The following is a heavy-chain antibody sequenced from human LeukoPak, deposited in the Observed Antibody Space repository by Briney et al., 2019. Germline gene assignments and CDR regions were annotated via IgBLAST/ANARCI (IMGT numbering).Heavy chain of an antibody. CDR3: AKGLAAAGRELWFDP. D-gene: IGHD6-13*01. V-gene: IGHV3-23*01. CDR1: GFTFSSYA. J-gene: IGHJ5*02. CDR2: ISGSGGST. Sequence: AGGSLRLSCAASGFTFSSYAMSWVRQAPGKGLEWVSAISGSGGSTYYADSVKGRFTISRDNSKNTLYLQMNSLRAEDTAVYYCAKGLAAAGRELWFDPWGQGTLVTVSS.